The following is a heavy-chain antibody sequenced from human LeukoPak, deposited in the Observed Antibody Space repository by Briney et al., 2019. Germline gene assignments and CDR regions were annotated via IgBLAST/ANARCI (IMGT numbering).Heavy chain of an antibody. D-gene: IGHD3-3*01. CDR2: ISYDGSNK. Sequence: QSGRSLRLSCAASGFTFSSYGMHWVRQAPGKGLEWVAVISYDGSNKYYADSVKGRFTISRDNSKNTLYLQMNSLRAEDTAVYYCAKERFWSGYYTFDYWGQGTLVTVSS. CDR3: AKERFWSGYYTFDY. J-gene: IGHJ4*02. V-gene: IGHV3-30*18. CDR1: GFTFSSYG.